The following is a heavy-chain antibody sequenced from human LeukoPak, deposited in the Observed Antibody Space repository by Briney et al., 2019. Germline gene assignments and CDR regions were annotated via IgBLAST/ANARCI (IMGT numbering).Heavy chain of an antibody. CDR3: ARDPNYYDSSGYLY. D-gene: IGHD3-22*01. CDR2: IYHSGST. CDR1: GGSISSGGYY. V-gene: IGHV4-30-2*01. J-gene: IGHJ4*02. Sequence: PSETLSLTCTVSGGSISSGGYYWSWIRQPPGKGLEWIGYIYHSGSTYYNPSLKSRVTISVDRSKNQFSLKLSSVTAADTAVYYCARDPNYYDSSGYLYWGQGTLVTVSS.